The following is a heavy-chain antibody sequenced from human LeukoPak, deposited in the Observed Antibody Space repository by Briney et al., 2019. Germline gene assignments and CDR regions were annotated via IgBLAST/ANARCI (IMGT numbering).Heavy chain of an antibody. Sequence: GGSLRLSCAASGFTFSDYYMDWIRQAPGKGLEWVSYISNSGSKIFYADSVKGRFTISRDNAKNSLYLQMNSLRAEDTAVYYCARGFDYWGQGTLVTVSS. CDR2: ISNSGSKI. V-gene: IGHV3-11*01. J-gene: IGHJ4*02. CDR1: GFTFSDYY. CDR3: ARGFDY.